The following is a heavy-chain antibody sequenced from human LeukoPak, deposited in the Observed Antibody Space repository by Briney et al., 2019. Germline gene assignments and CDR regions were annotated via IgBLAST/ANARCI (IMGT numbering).Heavy chain of an antibody. V-gene: IGHV3-23*01. D-gene: IGHD3-3*01. CDR3: AKGHQANRDRLLENAY. Sequence: PGWSLRLSCVASGFTFSSYAMSCVRQAPGKGLEWVSGITYSGSSALYAESVKGRFTISRDPSAHPLYLQTNNLRVEDTAVYYCAKGHQANRDRLLENAYWGQGTLVTVSS. CDR2: ITYSGSSA. J-gene: IGHJ1*01. CDR1: GFTFSSYA.